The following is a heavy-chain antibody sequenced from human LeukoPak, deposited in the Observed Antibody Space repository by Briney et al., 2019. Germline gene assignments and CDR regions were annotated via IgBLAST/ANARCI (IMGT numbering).Heavy chain of an antibody. CDR1: GGTFSSYA. V-gene: IGHV1-69*04. D-gene: IGHD5-24*01. Sequence: GASVKVSCKASGGTFSSYAISWVRQAPGQGLEWMGRIIPILGIANYAQKFQGRVTITADKSTSTAYMELSSLRSEDTAVYYCARERWLQVTYHFDYWGQGTLVTVSS. CDR2: IIPILGIA. CDR3: ARERWLQVTYHFDY. J-gene: IGHJ4*02.